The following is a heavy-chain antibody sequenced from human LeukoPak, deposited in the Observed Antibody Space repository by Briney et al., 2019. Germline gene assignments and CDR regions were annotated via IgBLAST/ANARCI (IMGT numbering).Heavy chain of an antibody. J-gene: IGHJ4*02. Sequence: GGSLRLSCAASGFTFSTYAMRWVRQAPGQGLEWVSTITGTGGSTYYADSVKGRFTISRDNSKNTLYLQMNSLRAEDTAVYYCARDSYGDFSFDYWGQGTLVTVSS. D-gene: IGHD4-17*01. CDR1: GFTFSTYA. V-gene: IGHV3-23*01. CDR2: ITGTGGST. CDR3: ARDSYGDFSFDY.